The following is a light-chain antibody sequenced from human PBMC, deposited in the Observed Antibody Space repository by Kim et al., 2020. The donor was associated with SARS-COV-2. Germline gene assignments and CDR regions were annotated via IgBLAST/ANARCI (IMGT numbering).Light chain of an antibody. Sequence: DIQMTQSPSTLSASVGDIVTVTCRASQNIGSSVAWLQQKPGKAPTALIYEASNLENGVPSRFSGSGSGTEFTLTISSLQPDDFATYYCQQYKTYSRTFGQGTKVDIK. V-gene: IGKV1-5*03. J-gene: IGKJ1*01. CDR2: EAS. CDR1: QNIGSS. CDR3: QQYKTYSRT.